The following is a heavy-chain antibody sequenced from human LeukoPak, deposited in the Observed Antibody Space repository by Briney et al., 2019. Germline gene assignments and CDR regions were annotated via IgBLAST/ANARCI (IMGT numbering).Heavy chain of an antibody. D-gene: IGHD6-6*01. CDR2: ISSSSSTI. Sequence: PGGSLRLSCAASGFTFSSYSMNWVRQAPGKRLEWVSYISSSSSTIYYADSVKGRFTISRDNAKNSLYLQMNSLRAEDTAVYYCARVSTAARGWGQGTLVTVSS. CDR1: GFTFSSYS. CDR3: ARVSTAARG. J-gene: IGHJ4*02. V-gene: IGHV3-48*01.